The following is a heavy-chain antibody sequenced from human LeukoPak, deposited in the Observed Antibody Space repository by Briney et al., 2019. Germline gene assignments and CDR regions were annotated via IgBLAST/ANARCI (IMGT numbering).Heavy chain of an antibody. J-gene: IGHJ4*02. CDR3: ARDGSGPGFDY. V-gene: IGHV1-18*01. CDR1: GYTFTNYG. CDR2: ISAYNGHT. D-gene: IGHD3-10*01. Sequence: ASVKVSFKASGYTFTNYGITWVRQAPGQGREWMGWISAYNGHTNYAQNLQGRVTMTTDTSTSTAYMELRSLTSDDTAVYYCARDGSGPGFDYWGQGTLVTVSS.